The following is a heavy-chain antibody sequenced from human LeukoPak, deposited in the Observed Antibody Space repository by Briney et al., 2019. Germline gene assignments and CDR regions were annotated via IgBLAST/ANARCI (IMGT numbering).Heavy chain of an antibody. J-gene: IGHJ5*02. V-gene: IGHV4-39*07. CDR3: ARYYLQWLARSTNWFDP. CDR1: GGSLSSSSYY. CDR2: IYYSGST. Sequence: PSETLSLTCTVSGGSLSSSSYYWGWLRQPPGKGLEWIGSIYYSGSTNYNPSLKSRVTISVDTSKNQFSLKLSSVTAADTAVYYCARYYLQWLARSTNWFDPWGQGTLVTVSS. D-gene: IGHD6-19*01.